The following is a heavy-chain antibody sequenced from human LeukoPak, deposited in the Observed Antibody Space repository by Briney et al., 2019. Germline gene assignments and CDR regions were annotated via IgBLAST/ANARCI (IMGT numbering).Heavy chain of an antibody. D-gene: IGHD2-2*01. V-gene: IGHV1-2*02. CDR2: VNPNSGGT. J-gene: IGHJ1*01. CDR1: GYTFTSYG. Sequence: GASVKVSCKASGYTFTSYGISWVRQAPGQGLEWMGWVNPNSGGTNYAQKFQGRVTMTRDTSISTAYMELSRLRSDDTAVYYCARDRVVVPAVKYFQHWGQGTLVTVSS. CDR3: ARDRVVVPAVKYFQH.